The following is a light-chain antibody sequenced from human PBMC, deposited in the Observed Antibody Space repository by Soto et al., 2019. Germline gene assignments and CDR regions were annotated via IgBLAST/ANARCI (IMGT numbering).Light chain of an antibody. J-gene: IGKJ1*01. Sequence: DIVMTQSPDSLAVSLGERATINCKSSQSLLYGFNNKNYLAWYQQKPGQPPKLLIYWASTRESGVPDRFSGSGSGTDFTLTISRLQAEDVAAYYCQEYISTPWTFGQGTKVEIK. CDR3: QEYISTPWT. V-gene: IGKV4-1*01. CDR1: QSLLYGFNNKNY. CDR2: WAS.